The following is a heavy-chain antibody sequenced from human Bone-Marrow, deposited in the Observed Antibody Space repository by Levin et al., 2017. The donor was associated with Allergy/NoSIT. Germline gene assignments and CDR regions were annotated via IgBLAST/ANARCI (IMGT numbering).Heavy chain of an antibody. D-gene: IGHD2-21*02. CDR3: ARGDGVVTATWYFDL. V-gene: IGHV4-59*01. Sequence: GSLRLSCTVSGGSISSYYWSWIRQPPGKGLEWIGYIYYSGSTNYNPSLKSRVTISVDTSKNQFSLKLSSVTAADTAVYYCARGDGVVTATWYFDLWGRGTLVTVSS. CDR2: IYYSGST. CDR1: GGSISSYY. J-gene: IGHJ2*01.